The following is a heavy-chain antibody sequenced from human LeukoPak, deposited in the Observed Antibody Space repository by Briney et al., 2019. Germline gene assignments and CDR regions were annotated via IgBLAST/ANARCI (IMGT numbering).Heavy chain of an antibody. CDR3: ARDSGLLWFGEFVDY. J-gene: IGHJ4*02. CDR1: GGTFSSYA. V-gene: IGHV1-69*05. CDR2: IIPSFGTA. Sequence: SVKVSCKASGGTFSSYAISWVRQAPGQGLEWMGRIIPSFGTANYAQKFQGRVTITTDESTSTAYVELSSLRSEDTAAYYCARDSGLLWFGEFVDYWGQGTLVTVSS. D-gene: IGHD3-10*01.